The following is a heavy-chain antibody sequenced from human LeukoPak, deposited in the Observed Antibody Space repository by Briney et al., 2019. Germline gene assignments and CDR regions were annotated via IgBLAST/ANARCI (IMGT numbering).Heavy chain of an antibody. D-gene: IGHD6-19*01. CDR1: GGSISSYY. CDR2: IYYSGST. Sequence: SETLSLTCTVSGGSISSYYWSWIRQPPGKGLEWIGYIYYSGSTDYNPSLKSRVTISVDTSKNQFSLKLSSVTAADTAVYYCAREAAVAGSFDYWGQGTLVTVSS. J-gene: IGHJ4*02. V-gene: IGHV4-59*01. CDR3: AREAAVAGSFDY.